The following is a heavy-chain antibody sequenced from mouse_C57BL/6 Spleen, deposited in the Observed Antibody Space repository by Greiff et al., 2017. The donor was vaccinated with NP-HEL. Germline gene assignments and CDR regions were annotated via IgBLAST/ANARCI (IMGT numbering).Heavy chain of an antibody. Sequence: QVQLQPGAELVRPGSSVKLSCKASGYTFTSYWMDWVKQRPGQGLEWIGNIYPSDSETHYNQKFKDKATLTVDKSSSTAYMQLSSLTSEDSAVYYCAREYYGSTWFAYWGQGTLVTVSA. V-gene: IGHV1-61*01. D-gene: IGHD1-1*01. J-gene: IGHJ3*01. CDR2: IYPSDSET. CDR3: AREYYGSTWFAY. CDR1: GYTFTSYW.